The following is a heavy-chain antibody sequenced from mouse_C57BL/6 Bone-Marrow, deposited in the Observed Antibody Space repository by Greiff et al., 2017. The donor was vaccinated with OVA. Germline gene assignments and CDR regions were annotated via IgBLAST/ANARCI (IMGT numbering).Heavy chain of an antibody. D-gene: IGHD1-1*01. V-gene: IGHV1-82*01. CDR1: GYAFSSSW. Sequence: VKLMESGPELVKPGASVKISCKASGYAFSSSWMNWVKQRPGKGLEWIGRIYPGDGDTNYNGKFKGKATLTADKSSSTAYMQLSSLTSEDSAVYFCAREGDYYGSSYVRRDYWGQGTSVTVSS. CDR3: AREGDYYGSSYVRRDY. CDR2: IYPGDGDT. J-gene: IGHJ4*01.